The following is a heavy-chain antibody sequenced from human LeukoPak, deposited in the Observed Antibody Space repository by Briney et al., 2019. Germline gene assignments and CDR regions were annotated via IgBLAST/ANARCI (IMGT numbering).Heavy chain of an antibody. CDR2: IIPILGIA. CDR1: GGTFSSYA. V-gene: IGHV1-69*04. CDR3: ARDVTYGSGSYYNGDY. Sequence: SVKVSCKASGGTFSSYAISWVRQAPGQGLEWMGRIIPILGIANYAQKFQGRVTITADKSTSTAYMELSSLRSEDTAVYYCARDVTYGSGSYYNGDYWGQGTWSPSPQ. D-gene: IGHD3-10*01. J-gene: IGHJ4*02.